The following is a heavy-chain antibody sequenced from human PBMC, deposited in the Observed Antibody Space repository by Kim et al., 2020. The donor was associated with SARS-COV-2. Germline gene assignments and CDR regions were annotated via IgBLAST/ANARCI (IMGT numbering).Heavy chain of an antibody. CDR2: INPSGGA. J-gene: IGHJ6*02. CDR3: ARSRVTADDNSGLDA. V-gene: IGHV4-34*01. CDR1: GGSFSVFS. Sequence: SETLSLTCSVSGGSFSVFSWTWIRQPPGRGLEWIGDINPSGGANSNPSLKSRVMISRDTSRKEFSLKLTSVTAADAAVYYCARSRVTADDNSGLDAWGQG. D-gene: IGHD1-1*01.